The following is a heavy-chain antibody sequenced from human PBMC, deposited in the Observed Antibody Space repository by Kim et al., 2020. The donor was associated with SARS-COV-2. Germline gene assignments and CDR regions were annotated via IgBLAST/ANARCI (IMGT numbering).Heavy chain of an antibody. CDR1: EFTFSRYS. D-gene: IGHD3-10*01. V-gene: IGHV3-21*01. CDR2: ISRNSDYI. CDR3: ARVLRLGRPGGFDY. J-gene: IGHJ4*02. Sequence: GGSLRLSCAASEFTFSRYSMNWVRQAPGKGLEWVSTISRNSDYINYADSVAGRFTISKDNAKNSLYLQMNSLRADDTAMTYCARVLRLGRPGGFDYWGQG.